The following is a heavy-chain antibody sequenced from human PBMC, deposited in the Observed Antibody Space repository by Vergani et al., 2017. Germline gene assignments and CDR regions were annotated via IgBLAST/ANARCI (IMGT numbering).Heavy chain of an antibody. CDR3: ARGLHDYYYDSSGTYYFDY. CDR2: IYYSGST. V-gene: IGHV4-34*01. Sequence: QVQLQQWGAGLLKPSETLSLTCAVYGGSFSGYYWSWIRQHPGKGLEWIGYIYYSGSTYYNPSLKSRVTISVVTSKNQFSLKLSSVTAADTAVYYCARGLHDYYYDSSGTYYFDYWGQGTLVTVSS. CDR1: GGSFSGYY. D-gene: IGHD3-22*01. J-gene: IGHJ4*02.